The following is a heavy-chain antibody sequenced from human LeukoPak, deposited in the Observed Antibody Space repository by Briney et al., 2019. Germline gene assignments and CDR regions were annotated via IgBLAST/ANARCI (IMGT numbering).Heavy chain of an antibody. D-gene: IGHD5-24*01. CDR2: IYSGGST. Sequence: GGSLRLSCAASGFTVSSNYMSWVRQAPGKGLEWVSVIYSGGSTYYADSVKGRFTISRDNSKNTLYLQMNSLRAEDTAVYYCARGMATITLSFDYWGQGTLVIVSS. V-gene: IGHV3-53*01. J-gene: IGHJ4*02. CDR3: ARGMATITLSFDY. CDR1: GFTVSSNY.